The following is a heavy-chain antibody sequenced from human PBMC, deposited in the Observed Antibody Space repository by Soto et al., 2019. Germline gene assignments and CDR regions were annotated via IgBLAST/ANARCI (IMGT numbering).Heavy chain of an antibody. V-gene: IGHV4-30-4*01. Sequence: PSETLSLTCTVSGGSISSDDYYWSWIRQAPGRGLEWIGYIHSSGSIYYNPSLKSRATMSIDTAGNRFSLKVSSVTVADTAVYYFGRGLGGLHDDTWGPFPPAGWGQGTLVTVSS. CDR2: IHSSGSI. J-gene: IGHJ1*01. D-gene: IGHD3-16*01. CDR3: GRGLGGLHDDTWGPFPPAG. CDR1: GGSISSDDYY.